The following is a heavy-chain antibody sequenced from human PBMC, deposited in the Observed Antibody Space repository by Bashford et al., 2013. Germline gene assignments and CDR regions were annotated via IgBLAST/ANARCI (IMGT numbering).Heavy chain of an antibody. V-gene: IGHV4-59*01. CDR1: GGSISSYY. J-gene: IGHJ4*02. CDR3: ARKYYYDSSGYYYRP. D-gene: IGHD3-22*01. Sequence: SETLSLTCTVSGGSISSYYWSWIRQPPGKGLEWIGYIYYSGSTNYNPSLKSRVTISVDTSKNQFSLKLSSVTVADTAVYYCARKYYYDSSGYYYRPWGQGTLVTVSS. CDR2: IYYSGST.